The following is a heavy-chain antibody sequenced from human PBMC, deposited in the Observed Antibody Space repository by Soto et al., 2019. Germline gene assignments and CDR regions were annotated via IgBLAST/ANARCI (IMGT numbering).Heavy chain of an antibody. V-gene: IGHV3-30-3*01. J-gene: IGHJ3*02. CDR2: ISYDGSNK. CDR3: ARDKADAFDI. Sequence: QVQLVESGGGVVQPGRSLRLSCAASGFTFSSYAMHWVRQAPGKGLEWVAVISYDGSNKYYADSVKGRITISRDNSKNTLYLQMNSLRAEDTAVYYCARDKADAFDIWGQGTMVTVSS. CDR1: GFTFSSYA.